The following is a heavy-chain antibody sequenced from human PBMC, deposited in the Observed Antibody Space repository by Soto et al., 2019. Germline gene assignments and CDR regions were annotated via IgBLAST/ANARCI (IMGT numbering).Heavy chain of an antibody. D-gene: IGHD2-21*02. CDR1: GDSISSGGYT. CDR2: IYRGGST. Sequence: TLSLTCAVSGDSISSGGYTWSWIRHPPGKVLEWIGYIYRGGSTSYNPSLNSRVTISLDSSKNQFSLRLSSVTAADTAVYYCSRSLGLTALFDYWGQGSLVTVSS. V-gene: IGHV4-30-2*01. J-gene: IGHJ4*02. CDR3: SRSLGLTALFDY.